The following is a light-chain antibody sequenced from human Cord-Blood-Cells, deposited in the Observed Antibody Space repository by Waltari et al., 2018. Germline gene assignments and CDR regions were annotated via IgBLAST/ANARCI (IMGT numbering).Light chain of an antibody. Sequence: QSALTQPRSVSGSPGQSVTISCTGTSSDVGGYNYVSWYQQHPGKAPKLMIYDVSKRPSGVPDRFSGPKSGNTASLTISGLQAEDEADYYGCSYAGSVVFGGGTKLTVL. CDR3: CSYAGSVV. CDR2: DVS. CDR1: SSDVGGYNY. J-gene: IGLJ2*01. V-gene: IGLV2-11*01.